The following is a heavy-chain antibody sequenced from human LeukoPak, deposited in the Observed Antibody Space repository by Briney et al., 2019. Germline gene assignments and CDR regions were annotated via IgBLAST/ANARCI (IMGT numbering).Heavy chain of an antibody. D-gene: IGHD6-19*01. J-gene: IGHJ6*02. CDR3: ARAKQWLAAGDYYYGMDV. CDR2: IYHSGST. Sequence: SETLSLTCTVSGGSISSSNWWSWVRQPPGKGLEWIGEIYHSGSTNYNPSLKSRVTISVDKSKNQFSLKLSSVTAADTAVYYCARAKQWLAAGDYYYGMDVWGQGTTVTVSS. V-gene: IGHV4-4*02. CDR1: GGSISSSNW.